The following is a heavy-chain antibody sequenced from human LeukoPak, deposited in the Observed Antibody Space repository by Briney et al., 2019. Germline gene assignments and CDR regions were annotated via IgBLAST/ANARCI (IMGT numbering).Heavy chain of an antibody. D-gene: IGHD7-27*01. CDR3: AKAGDPPYWYFDL. CDR2: ISWNCGSI. CDR1: GFTFDDYA. J-gene: IGHJ2*01. V-gene: IGHV3-9*01. Sequence: SLRLSCAASGFTFDDYAMHWVRQAPGKGLEWVSGISWNCGSIGYADSVKGRFTISRDNAKNSLYLQMNSLRAEDTALYYCAKAGDPPYWYFDLWGRGTLVTVSS.